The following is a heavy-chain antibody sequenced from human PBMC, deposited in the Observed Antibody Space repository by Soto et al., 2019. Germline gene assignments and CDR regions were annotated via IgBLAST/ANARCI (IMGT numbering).Heavy chain of an antibody. V-gene: IGHV4-61*08. CDR2: ISYSGST. CDR1: GGSISSGGYY. Sequence: SETLSLTCTVSGGSISSGGYYWRWIRQHPGKGLEWIGYISYSGSTNYNPSLKSRVTISVDTSENQFSLKLSSVSAADTAVYYCARGDAINWFDPWGQGILVTVSS. J-gene: IGHJ5*02. CDR3: ARGDAINWFDP. D-gene: IGHD2-2*01.